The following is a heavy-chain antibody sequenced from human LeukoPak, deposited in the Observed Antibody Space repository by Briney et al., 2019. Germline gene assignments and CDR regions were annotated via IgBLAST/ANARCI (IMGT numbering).Heavy chain of an antibody. CDR3: ARADSSGRGAFDI. CDR2: ISSSSSYI. V-gene: IGHV3-21*01. J-gene: IGHJ3*02. CDR1: GVTFSSYS. Sequence: PGGSLRLSCAASGVTFSSYSMNWVRQAPGKGPEWVSSISSSSSYIYYADSVKGRFTISRDNAKNSLYLQMNSLRAEDTAVYYCARADSSGRGAFDIWGQGTMVTVSS. D-gene: IGHD6-25*01.